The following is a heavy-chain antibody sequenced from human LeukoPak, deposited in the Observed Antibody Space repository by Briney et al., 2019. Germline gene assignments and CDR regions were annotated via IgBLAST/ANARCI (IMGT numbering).Heavy chain of an antibody. Sequence: TSETLSLTCAVYGGSFSGYYWSWIRQPPGKGLEWIGEINHSGSTNYNPSLKSRVTISVDTSKNQFSLKLSSVTAADTAVYYCASRTIAAAGLDYWGQGTLVTVSS. J-gene: IGHJ4*02. CDR1: GGSFSGYY. CDR2: INHSGST. CDR3: ASRTIAAAGLDY. D-gene: IGHD6-13*01. V-gene: IGHV4-34*01.